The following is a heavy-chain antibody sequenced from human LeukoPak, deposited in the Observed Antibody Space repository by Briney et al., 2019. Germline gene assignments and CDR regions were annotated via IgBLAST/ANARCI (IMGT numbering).Heavy chain of an antibody. CDR1: GFTFSGST. V-gene: IGHV3-73*01. CDR3: IRGAASGSYYGFDV. D-gene: IGHD1-26*01. CDR2: IRSKANNYAT. Sequence: GGSLKLSCAASGFTFSGSTMHWVRQASGKGLEWVGRIRSKANNYATAYATSVKGRFTLSRDDSKNTAYLQMSSLKTEDTAVYYCIRGAASGSYYGFDVWGQGATVTVSS. J-gene: IGHJ6*02.